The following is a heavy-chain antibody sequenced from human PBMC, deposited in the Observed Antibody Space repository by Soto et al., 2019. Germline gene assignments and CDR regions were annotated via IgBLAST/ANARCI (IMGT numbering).Heavy chain of an antibody. V-gene: IGHV4-59*01. Sequence: PSETLSPTCTLSGGPISICYWSWIRQPPGKGLEWIGYVYYSGGTNYNPSLKGRVTILLDAPKNQFSLKLSSVIAADTAVYYCARGVLVEGTSSPDMFDYWGQGTQVT. J-gene: IGHJ4*02. CDR2: VYYSGGT. CDR3: ARGVLVEGTSSPDMFDY. D-gene: IGHD6-6*01. CDR1: GGPISICY.